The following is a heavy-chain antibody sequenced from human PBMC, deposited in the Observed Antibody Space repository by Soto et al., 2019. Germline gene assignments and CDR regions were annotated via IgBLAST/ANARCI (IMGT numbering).Heavy chain of an antibody. CDR1: EGSVCSNIAG. V-gene: IGHV6-1*01. CDR2: TYYRSKWYY. D-gene: IGHD1-26*01. CDR3: ARGEQYSGRIFDD. Sequence: SQTLSLPCSITEGSVCSNIAGWSWVRQSPSRGLEWLGRTYYRSKWYYEYAVSVRGRITINPDTSKNQYSLQLNSVTPEDTAVYFCARGEQYSGRIFDDWGQGTLVTVSS. J-gene: IGHJ4*01.